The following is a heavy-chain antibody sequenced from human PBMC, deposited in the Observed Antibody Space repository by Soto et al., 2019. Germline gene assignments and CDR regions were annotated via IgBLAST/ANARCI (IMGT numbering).Heavy chain of an antibody. CDR3: VRDSRGSGTNDY. J-gene: IGHJ4*02. Sequence: QVQLVESGGGVVQPGRSLRLSCAVSGFSVSSYGMHWVRQSPGKGLEWVAVIWFDGNHEDYADSVKGRFTISRDNSKNMLFLQMNSLRADDTAVHYCVRDSRGSGTNDYWGQGTLVTVSS. D-gene: IGHD3-10*01. CDR2: IWFDGNHE. CDR1: GFSVSSYG. V-gene: IGHV3-33*01.